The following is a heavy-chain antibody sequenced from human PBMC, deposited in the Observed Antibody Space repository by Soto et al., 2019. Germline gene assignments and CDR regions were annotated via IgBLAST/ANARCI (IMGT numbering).Heavy chain of an antibody. J-gene: IGHJ4*02. V-gene: IGHV3-23*01. CDR3: AKVTGLQWRRRPLDY. CDR2: LNSTNGAT. CDR1: GFTFSNYA. D-gene: IGHD6-19*01. Sequence: EVQLLESGGGLVQPGGSLRLSCAASGFTFSNYAMNWVRQAPGKGLEWVSTLNSTNGATYYADSVKGRFTISRDNSKNPLYLEMNTLRAEDTAVYYCAKVTGLQWRRRPLDYWGQGTLVTFSS.